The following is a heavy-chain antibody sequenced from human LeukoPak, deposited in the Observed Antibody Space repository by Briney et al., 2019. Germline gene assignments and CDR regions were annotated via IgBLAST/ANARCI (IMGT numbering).Heavy chain of an antibody. CDR2: ISDDGINK. CDR1: GFTLSYYA. J-gene: IGHJ4*02. V-gene: IGHV3-30-3*01. CDR3: ARDSRYGYSNDY. Sequence: GRSLRLSCAASGFTLSYYAMHWVRQAPGKGLEWVAVISDDGINKYYADSVKGRFTISRDNAKNSLYLQMNSLRAEDTAVYYCARDSRYGYSNDYWGQGTLVTVSS. D-gene: IGHD5-18*01.